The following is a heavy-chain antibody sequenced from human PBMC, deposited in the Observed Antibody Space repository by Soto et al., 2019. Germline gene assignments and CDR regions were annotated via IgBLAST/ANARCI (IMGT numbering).Heavy chain of an antibody. J-gene: IGHJ4*02. CDR2: IIPIFGTA. CDR3: ARDQAAAGSFDY. CDR1: GGTFSSYA. Sequence: GASVKVSWKAAGGTFSSYAISWGRQAPGQGLEWMGGIIPIFGTANYAQKFQGRVTITADESTSTAYMELSSLRSEDTAVYYCARDQAAAGSFDYWGQGMLVTVSS. D-gene: IGHD6-13*01. V-gene: IGHV1-69*13.